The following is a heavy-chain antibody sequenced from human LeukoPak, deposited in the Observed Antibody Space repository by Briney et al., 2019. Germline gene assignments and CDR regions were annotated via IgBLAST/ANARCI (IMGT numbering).Heavy chain of an antibody. D-gene: IGHD6-19*01. Sequence: GGSLGLSCAASGFTLSNYWMSWVRQAPGKGLEWVANMKQDGSEKYYVDSVKGRFTISRDNAKNSLYLQMNSLRAEDTAVYYCARGSGWFFHWGQGTLVTVSS. CDR1: GFTLSNYW. CDR2: MKQDGSEK. J-gene: IGHJ4*02. CDR3: ARGSGWFFH. V-gene: IGHV3-7*01.